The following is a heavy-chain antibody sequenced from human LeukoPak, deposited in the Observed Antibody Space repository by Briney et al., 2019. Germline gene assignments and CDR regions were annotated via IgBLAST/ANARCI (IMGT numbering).Heavy chain of an antibody. CDR1: GGSISSYY. J-gene: IGHJ4*02. CDR3: ARDGEYSSSWQKFDY. CDR2: IYYSGST. V-gene: IGHV4-59*01. D-gene: IGHD6-13*01. Sequence: SETLSLTCTVSGGSISSYYWSWIRQPPGKGLEWIGYIYYSGSTNYSPSLKSRVTISVDTSKNQFSLKLSSVTAADTAVYYCARDGEYSSSWQKFDYWGQGTLVTVSS.